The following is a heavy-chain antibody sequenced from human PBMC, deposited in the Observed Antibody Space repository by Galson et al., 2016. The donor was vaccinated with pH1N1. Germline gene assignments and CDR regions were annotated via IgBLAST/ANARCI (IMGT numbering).Heavy chain of an antibody. Sequence: SLRLSCAASGFTFSNFWMHWVRQAPGKGLEWVANIRQDGSEKYYVDSVKGRFTISRDNAKNSLYLQMNSLTAEDTAVYYCASARFDPWGQGTLVTVSS. J-gene: IGHJ5*02. V-gene: IGHV3-7*01. CDR1: GFTFSNFW. CDR3: ASARFDP. CDR2: IRQDGSEK.